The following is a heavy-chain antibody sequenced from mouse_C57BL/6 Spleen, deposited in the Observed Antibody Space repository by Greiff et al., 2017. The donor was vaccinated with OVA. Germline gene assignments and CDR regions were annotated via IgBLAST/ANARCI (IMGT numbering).Heavy chain of an antibody. CDR3: TRATNWDGYYFDY. CDR1: GFTFSSYA. Sequence: EVKLVESGEGLVKPGGSLKLSCAASGFTFSSYAMSWVRQTPEKTLEWVAYISSGGDYIYYADTVKGRFTISRDNARNTLYLQMSSLKSEDTAMYYCTRATNWDGYYFDYWGQGTTLTVSS. J-gene: IGHJ2*01. D-gene: IGHD4-1*02. CDR2: ISSGGDYI. V-gene: IGHV5-9-1*02.